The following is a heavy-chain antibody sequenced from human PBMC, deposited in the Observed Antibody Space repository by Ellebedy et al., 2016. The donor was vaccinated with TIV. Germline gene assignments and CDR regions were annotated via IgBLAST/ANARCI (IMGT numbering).Heavy chain of an antibody. Sequence: GGSLRLSCKGSGYSFTSYWIGWVRQMPGKGLEWMGIIYPGDSDTRYSPSFQGQVTISADESISTAYLQWSSLKASDTAMYYCARGDDSANYDIWTGYLTPHLDHWGQGTLVTVSS. V-gene: IGHV5-51*01. CDR1: GYSFTSYW. J-gene: IGHJ4*02. CDR3: ARGDDSANYDIWTGYLTPHLDH. CDR2: IYPGDSDT. D-gene: IGHD3-9*01.